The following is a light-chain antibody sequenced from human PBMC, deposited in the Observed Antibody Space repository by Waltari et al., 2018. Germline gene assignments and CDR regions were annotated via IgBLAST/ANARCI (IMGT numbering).Light chain of an antibody. Sequence: QSVLTQPPSASGTPGQRVTISCSGSSSNIGSNTVKWYQQLPGTAPKLLIYSNKQRPSGAPDRFSGSKSGTSAALAISGLQSEDEADYYCAAWDDSLNGVVFGGGTKLTVL. V-gene: IGLV1-44*01. CDR1: SSNIGSNT. J-gene: IGLJ2*01. CDR2: SNK. CDR3: AAWDDSLNGVV.